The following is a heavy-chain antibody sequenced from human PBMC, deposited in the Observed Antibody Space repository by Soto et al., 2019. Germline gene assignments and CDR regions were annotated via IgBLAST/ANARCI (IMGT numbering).Heavy chain of an antibody. D-gene: IGHD2-8*01. J-gene: IGHJ6*02. CDR3: ARDSVRYCRDGVCYQGYYYFAMDV. CDR2: IIPISGTT. CDR1: GGTFSTHA. V-gene: IGHV1-69*13. Sequence: SVKVSCKASGGTFSTHAIIWVRQAPGHGLEWMGGIIPISGTTYYTQKFQGRVTIIADEPTSTAYMELRSLRSDDTATYYCARDSVRYCRDGVCYQGYYYFAMDVWGQGTTVTVSS.